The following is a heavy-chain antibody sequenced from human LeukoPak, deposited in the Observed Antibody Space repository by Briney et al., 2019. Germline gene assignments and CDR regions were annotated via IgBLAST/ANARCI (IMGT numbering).Heavy chain of an antibody. J-gene: IGHJ4*02. Sequence: GGSLRLSCEASGITFSSYAMSWVRQAPGKGLEWVSIIYRDDTTYYADSVKGRFIISRDNSKNTLYLHMNSLRAEDTAVYYCAKDFPDSGYWLHPFDYWGQGTLVTVSS. D-gene: IGHD3-22*01. V-gene: IGHV3-66*01. CDR3: AKDFPDSGYWLHPFDY. CDR1: GITFSSYA. CDR2: IYRDDTT.